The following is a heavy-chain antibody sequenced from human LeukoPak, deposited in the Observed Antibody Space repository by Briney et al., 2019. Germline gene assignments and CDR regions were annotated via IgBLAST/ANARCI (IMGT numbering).Heavy chain of an antibody. D-gene: IGHD4-17*01. V-gene: IGHV4-39*01. CDR2: IYNTGST. CDR3: AKRAYGVGFEY. CDR1: GDSISISGYW. J-gene: IGHJ4*02. Sequence: PSETLSLTCTVSGDSISISGYWWGWIRQPPGKDLEWIGTIYNTGSTYYNPSLKSRVTISADTSKNQFSLKVSSVTAADSAVYYCAKRAYGVGFEYWGQGTLVTVSS.